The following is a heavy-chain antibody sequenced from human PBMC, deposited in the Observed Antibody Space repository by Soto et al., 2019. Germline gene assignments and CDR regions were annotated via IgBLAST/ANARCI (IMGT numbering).Heavy chain of an antibody. CDR3: ARQATGYYYGWFDP. J-gene: IGHJ5*02. V-gene: IGHV4-39*01. D-gene: IGHD3-22*01. Sequence: PSETLSLTCTVSGGAILDSTYYWAWIRQPPGKGLEWIGTIFYSGGIFYTPSLKSRVTMSVDTSKNQFSLKLTSVTAADTAVYFCARQATGYYYGWFDPWGQGTRVTVSS. CDR1: GGAILDSTYY. CDR2: IFYSGGI.